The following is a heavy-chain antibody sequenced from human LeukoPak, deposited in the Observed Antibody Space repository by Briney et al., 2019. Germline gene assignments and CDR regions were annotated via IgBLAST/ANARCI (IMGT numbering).Heavy chain of an antibody. CDR1: GFTYSSYA. J-gene: IGHJ4*02. CDR2: ISCTGSYI. V-gene: IGHV3-21*01. CDR3: ARVFYDSGSPIALDY. Sequence: PGGSLRLSCAASGFTYSSYAMNWVRRAPGKGLEWVSSISCTGSYIYYADSLKGRFSISRDNAKNSLFLQMNSLRAEDTAVYYCARVFYDSGSPIALDYWGQGTLVTVSS. D-gene: IGHD2/OR15-2a*01.